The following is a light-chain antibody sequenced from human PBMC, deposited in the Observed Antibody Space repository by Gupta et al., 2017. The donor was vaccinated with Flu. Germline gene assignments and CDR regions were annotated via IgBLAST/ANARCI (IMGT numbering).Light chain of an antibody. V-gene: IGKV3-20*01. Sequence: EIVLTQSPGTLSLSPGQRATLSCRASQTVSSPYLAWYQQKPGQPPRLLIYGASNRATGIPDRFGGSGSGTDFTLTISRLESEDFAVYYCHQYLNSPVFGQGTKVEIK. CDR3: HQYLNSPV. J-gene: IGKJ1*01. CDR1: QTVSSPY. CDR2: GAS.